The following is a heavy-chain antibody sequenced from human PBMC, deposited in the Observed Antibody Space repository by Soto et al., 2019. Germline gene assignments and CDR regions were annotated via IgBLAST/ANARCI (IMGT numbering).Heavy chain of an antibody. CDR2: ISGSGGST. D-gene: IGHD3-22*01. CDR3: AKGVRIVRGSSGYYSPLY. J-gene: IGHJ4*02. V-gene: IGHV3-23*01. Sequence: GGSLRLSCAASGFTFSSYEMNWVRQAPGKGLEWVSAISGSGGSTYYADSVKGRFTISRDNSKNTLYLQMNSLRAEDTAVYYCAKGVRIVRGSSGYYSPLYWGQGTLVTVSS. CDR1: GFTFSSYE.